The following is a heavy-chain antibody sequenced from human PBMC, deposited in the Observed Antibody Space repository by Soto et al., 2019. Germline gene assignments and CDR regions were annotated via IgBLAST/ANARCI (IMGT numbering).Heavy chain of an antibody. D-gene: IGHD3-22*01. CDR1: GFTFCSYW. CDR3: AIRASYYDSSGYFDY. CDR2: INSDGSST. V-gene: IGHV3-74*01. J-gene: IGHJ4*02. Sequence: EVQLVESGGGLVQPGGSLRLSCAASGFTFCSYWMHWVRQAPGKGLVWVSRINSDGSSTSYADSVKGRFTISRDNAKNSLYLQMNSLRAEDTAVYYCAIRASYYDSSGYFDYWGQGTLVTVSS.